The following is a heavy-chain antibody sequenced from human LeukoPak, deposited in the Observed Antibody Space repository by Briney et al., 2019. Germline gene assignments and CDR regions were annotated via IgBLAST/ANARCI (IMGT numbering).Heavy chain of an antibody. V-gene: IGHV3-30*02. J-gene: IGHJ4*02. CDR1: GFTFSSYG. D-gene: IGHD6-19*01. Sequence: GGSLRLSCVVSGFTFSSYGMHWVRQAPGKGLEWVAFIRYDGSNEYYTDSVKGRFTISRDNSKNTLFLQMNSLRAEDTAVYFCAKVPISYSSGLFDYWGQGTLVTVSS. CDR3: AKVPISYSSGLFDY. CDR2: IRYDGSNE.